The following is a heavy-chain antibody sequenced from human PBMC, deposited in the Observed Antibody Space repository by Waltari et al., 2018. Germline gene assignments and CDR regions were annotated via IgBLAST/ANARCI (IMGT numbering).Heavy chain of an antibody. CDR3: ARVARADDFWDDYGMDV. V-gene: IGHV4-31*03. D-gene: IGHD3-3*01. J-gene: IGHJ6*02. Sequence: QVQLQESGPGLVKPSQTLSLTCTVSGGSISSGGYYWSWIRQHPGKGLEWIGYIYHSGSTYYNPSLKSRVTISVDRSKNQCSLKLSSVTAADTAAYYCARVARADDFWDDYGMDVWGQRTTVTVSS. CDR1: GGSISSGGYY. CDR2: IYHSGST.